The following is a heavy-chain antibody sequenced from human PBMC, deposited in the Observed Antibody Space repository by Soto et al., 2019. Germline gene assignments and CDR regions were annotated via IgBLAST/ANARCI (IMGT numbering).Heavy chain of an antibody. J-gene: IGHJ2*01. V-gene: IGHV3-33*01. CDR3: ARDRYSYDSRAYQGVDWYFDL. CDR1: GFTFNNYG. Sequence: GGSLRLSCAASGFTFNNYGMHWVRQAPGKGLDWVAVIWYDGSHESYADSVKGRFTISRDNSKNTLYLQMNSLRAEDTAVYYCARDRYSYDSRAYQGVDWYFDLWGRGTLVTVSS. CDR2: IWYDGSHE. D-gene: IGHD3-22*01.